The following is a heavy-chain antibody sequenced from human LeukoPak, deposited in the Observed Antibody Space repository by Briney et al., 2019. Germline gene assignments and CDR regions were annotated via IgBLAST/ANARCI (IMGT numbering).Heavy chain of an antibody. CDR2: IYYSGST. CDR1: GGSISSYY. CDR3: ARSDRASYYGFWSGHGGGAFDY. Sequence: SETLSLTCTVSGGSISSYYWSWIWQPPGKGLEWIGYIYYSGSTNYNPSLKSRVIISVDTSKNQFSLKVSSVTAADTAVYYCARSDRASYYGFWSGHGGGAFDYWGQGTLVTVSS. D-gene: IGHD3-3*01. J-gene: IGHJ4*02. V-gene: IGHV4-59*01.